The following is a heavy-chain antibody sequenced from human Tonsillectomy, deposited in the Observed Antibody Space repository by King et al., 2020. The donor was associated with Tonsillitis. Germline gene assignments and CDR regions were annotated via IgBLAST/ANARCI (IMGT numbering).Heavy chain of an antibody. CDR2: IGPYNGKT. CDR1: GYTFTSYG. D-gene: IGHD6-19*01. J-gene: IGHJ4*02. V-gene: IGHV1-18*03. CDR3: ARFDAGGWYYFDY. Sequence: QLVQSGGELKKPGASVKVSCQASGYTFTSYGISWVRQAPGQGLEWMGWIGPYNGKTNYAQKFQGRVIITTDTSTSTAYMGLRSLRSDDMAVYYCARFDAGGWYYFDYWGQGALVTVSS.